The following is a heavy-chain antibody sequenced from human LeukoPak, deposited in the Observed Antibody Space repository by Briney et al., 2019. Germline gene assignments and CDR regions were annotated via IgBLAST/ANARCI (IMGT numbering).Heavy chain of an antibody. D-gene: IGHD5-24*01. CDR1: GFTVSSNY. J-gene: IGHJ6*02. Sequence: PGGSLRLSCAASGFTVSSNYMSWFRQPPGKGLDGVAVIYSGGSTYYADSVKGRFTIPRDNSKNTLYLQMNSLRAEDTAVYYCAREQSPSGMDVWGQGTTVTVSS. CDR3: AREQSPSGMDV. CDR2: IYSGGST. V-gene: IGHV3-53*01.